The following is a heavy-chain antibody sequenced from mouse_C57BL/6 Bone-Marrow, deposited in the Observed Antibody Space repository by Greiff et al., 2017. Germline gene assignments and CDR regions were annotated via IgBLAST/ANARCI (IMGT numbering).Heavy chain of an antibody. CDR1: GYTFTSYW. Sequence: VQLQQPGAELVKPGASVKLSCKASGYTFTSYWMHWVKQRPGPGLEWIGMIHPNSGSTNYNEKFKSKATLTVAKSSSTAYMQLSSLTSEDSAVYYGSSLFLTTEVEGYWGQGTTLTVSS. J-gene: IGHJ2*01. CDR2: IHPNSGST. V-gene: IGHV1-64*01. D-gene: IGHD1-1*01. CDR3: SSLFLTTEVEGY.